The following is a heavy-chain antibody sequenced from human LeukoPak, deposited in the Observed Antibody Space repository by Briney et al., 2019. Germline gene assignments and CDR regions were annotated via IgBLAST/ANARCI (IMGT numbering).Heavy chain of an antibody. CDR2: INPSGGST. CDR3: ARDETPDTAMVYYFDY. D-gene: IGHD5-18*01. Sequence: ASVKVSCKASGYTFTSYYMHWVRQAPGQGLEWMGLINPSGGSTSYAQKFQGRVTMTRDTSTSTVYMELSSLRSEDTAVYYCARDETPDTAMVYYFDYWGQGTLVTVSS. V-gene: IGHV1-46*01. CDR1: GYTFTSYY. J-gene: IGHJ4*02.